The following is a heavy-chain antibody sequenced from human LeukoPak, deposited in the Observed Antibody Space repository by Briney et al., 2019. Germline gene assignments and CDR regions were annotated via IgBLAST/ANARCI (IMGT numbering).Heavy chain of an antibody. D-gene: IGHD3-10*01. CDR2: INHSGST. CDR1: GGSFSGYY. J-gene: IGHJ4*02. Sequence: SETLSLTCAVYGGSFSGYYWSWIRQPPGKGLEWIGEINHSGSTNYNPSLKSRVTISVDTSKNQFSLKLSSVTAADTAVYYCARAPLGYYGSGSYYRYFDYWGQGTLITVSS. CDR3: ARAPLGYYGSGSYYRYFDY. V-gene: IGHV4-34*01.